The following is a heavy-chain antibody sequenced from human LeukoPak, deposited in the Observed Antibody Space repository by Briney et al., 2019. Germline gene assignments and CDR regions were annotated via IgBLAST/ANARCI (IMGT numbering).Heavy chain of an antibody. CDR1: GFTFSSYI. V-gene: IGHV3-30*04. Sequence: GGSLRLSCAASGFTFSSYIIHWVRQAPGKGLEWVAVISYDGTDKYYADSVKGRFTNSRDNSKNTLYVQMNSLRAEDTAVYYCARGSFGAGVGATMDDACDIWGQGTMVTVSS. CDR2: ISYDGTDK. CDR3: ARGSFGAGVGATMDDACDI. J-gene: IGHJ3*02. D-gene: IGHD1-26*01.